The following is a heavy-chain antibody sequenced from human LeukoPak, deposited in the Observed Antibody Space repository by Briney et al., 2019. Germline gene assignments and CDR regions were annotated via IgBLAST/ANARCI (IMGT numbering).Heavy chain of an antibody. CDR2: IHHGGST. V-gene: IGHV4-59*01. CDR1: GGSMTNYY. D-gene: IGHD4-17*01. Sequence: SETLSLTCTVSGGSMTNYYWNWFRQPPGKGLEWIGYIHHGGSTTYNSSLGSRVTILVDTSKNQFSLKLTSVTAADTAVSHCARDRWGNDDYGNAFDIWGQGTLVTVSS. J-gene: IGHJ3*02. CDR3: ARDRWGNDDYGNAFDI.